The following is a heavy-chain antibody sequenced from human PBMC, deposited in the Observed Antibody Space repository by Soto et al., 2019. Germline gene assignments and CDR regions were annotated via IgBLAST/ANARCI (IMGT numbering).Heavy chain of an antibody. CDR2: ISYDGSNK. V-gene: IGHV3-30-3*01. CDR3: ARNGEFRYSYGTYYFDY. CDR1: GFTFSSYA. Sequence: GGSLRLSCAASGFTFSSYAMHWVRQAPGKGLEWVAVISYDGSNKYYADSVKGRFTISRDNSKNTLYLQMNSLRAEDTAVYYCARNGEFRYSYGTYYFDYWGQGTLVTVSS. J-gene: IGHJ4*02. D-gene: IGHD5-18*01.